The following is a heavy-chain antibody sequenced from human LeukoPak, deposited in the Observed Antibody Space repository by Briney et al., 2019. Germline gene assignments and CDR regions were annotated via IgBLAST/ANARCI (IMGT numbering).Heavy chain of an antibody. CDR1: GFTFDDYG. D-gene: IGHD3-16*01. J-gene: IGHJ6*04. CDR2: INWSGGST. Sequence: PGGSLRLSCAASGFTFDDYGMSWVRQAPGKGLEWVSGINWSGGSTGYADSVQGRFTISRDNAKNSPYLQMSSLRADDTALYYCARDLASTDVWGKGTTVTVSS. CDR3: ARDLASTDV. V-gene: IGHV3-20*04.